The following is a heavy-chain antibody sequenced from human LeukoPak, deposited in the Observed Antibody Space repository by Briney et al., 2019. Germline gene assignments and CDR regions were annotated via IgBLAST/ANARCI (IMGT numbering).Heavy chain of an antibody. CDR2: INHSGST. Sequence: SETLSLTCAVYGGSFSGYYWSWIRQPPGKGLEWIGEINHSGSTNYNPSLKSRVTISVDTSKNQFSLKLSSVTAADTAVYYCARAPMLWVSGKPENDAFDIWGQGTMVTVSS. D-gene: IGHD1-14*01. J-gene: IGHJ3*02. V-gene: IGHV4-34*01. CDR1: GGSFSGYY. CDR3: ARAPMLWVSGKPENDAFDI.